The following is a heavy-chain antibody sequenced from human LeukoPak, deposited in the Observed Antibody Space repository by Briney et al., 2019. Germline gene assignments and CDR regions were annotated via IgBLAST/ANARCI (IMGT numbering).Heavy chain of an antibody. CDR2: ISYDGSNK. V-gene: IGHV3-30*04. D-gene: IGHD2-15*01. J-gene: IGHJ6*04. Sequence: GGSLGLSCAASGFTFSSYAMHWVRQAPGKGLEWVAVISYDGSNKYYADSVKGRFTISRDNSKSTLYLQMNSLRAEDTAVYYCARDQRVAATFMDVLGKGTTVTVSS. CDR3: ARDQRVAATFMDV. CDR1: GFTFSSYA.